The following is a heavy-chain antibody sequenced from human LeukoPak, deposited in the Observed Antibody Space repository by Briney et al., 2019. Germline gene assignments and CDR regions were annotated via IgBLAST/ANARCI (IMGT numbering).Heavy chain of an antibody. CDR1: GFTFSNYW. J-gene: IGHJ2*01. V-gene: IGHV3-74*01. CDR3: ARDASPGYFDL. D-gene: IGHD2-15*01. CDR2: ITNDGSAT. Sequence: PGRSLRLSCAASGFTFSNYWMHWVRQGPGEGLAWVSRITNDGSATGYADSVKGRFTISRDNAKNTLYLHMDSLSPEDTAVYYCARDASPGYFDLWGRGTLVTVSS.